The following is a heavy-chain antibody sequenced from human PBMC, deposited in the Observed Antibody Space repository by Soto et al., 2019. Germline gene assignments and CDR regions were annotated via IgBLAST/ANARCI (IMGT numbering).Heavy chain of an antibody. V-gene: IGHV1-18*01. CDR2: ISAYNGNT. D-gene: IGHD4-17*01. CDR1: GYPFTRYG. J-gene: IGHJ4*02. Sequence: QVQLVQSGAEVKKPGASVKVSCTASGYPFTRYGISWVRQAPGQGLEWMGWISAYNGNTNYAPKLQGRGTMTTDTSTSTADMELRSLRSDDTAVYYCARLIWGDYPPRGFDYWGQGTLVTVSS. CDR3: ARLIWGDYPPRGFDY.